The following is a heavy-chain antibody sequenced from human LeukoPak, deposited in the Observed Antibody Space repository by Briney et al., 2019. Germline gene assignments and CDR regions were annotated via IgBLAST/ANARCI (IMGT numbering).Heavy chain of an antibody. CDR1: GFTFTTYS. J-gene: IGHJ4*02. Sequence: GGSLRLSCEASGFTFTTYSMTWVRQAPGKGLEGVLIISSGSSAIFPADALKGRFTISRDDAKNSLYLDMNSLRAEDTAVYYCARGHTAVTRHFDFWGQGTLVTVSS. CDR2: ISSGSSAI. CDR3: ARGHTAVTRHFDF. V-gene: IGHV3-21*01. D-gene: IGHD4-17*01.